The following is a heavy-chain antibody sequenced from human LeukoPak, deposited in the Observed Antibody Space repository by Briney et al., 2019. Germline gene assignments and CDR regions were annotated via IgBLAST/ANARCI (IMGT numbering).Heavy chain of an antibody. Sequence: PGRSLRLSCAASGFAFSTFGMYWVRQAPGKGLEWVAVISYDISNKYYADSVKGRFTISRDNSKNTLYLQMNSLRVEDTAVYYCAKRMGPSIAATDLDYWGQGTLVTVSS. CDR2: ISYDISNK. CDR1: GFAFSTFG. CDR3: AKRMGPSIAATDLDY. V-gene: IGHV3-30*18. D-gene: IGHD6-25*01. J-gene: IGHJ4*02.